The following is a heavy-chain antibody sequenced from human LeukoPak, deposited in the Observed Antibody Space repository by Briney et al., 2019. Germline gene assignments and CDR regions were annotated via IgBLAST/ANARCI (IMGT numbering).Heavy chain of an antibody. V-gene: IGHV1-69*05. J-gene: IGHJ4*02. CDR1: GGTSSSYA. CDR2: IIPIFGTA. D-gene: IGHD6-13*01. Sequence: GASVKVSCKASGGTSSSYAISWVRQAPGQGLEWMGRIIPIFGTANYAQKFQGRVTITTDESTSTAYMELSSLRSEDTAVYYCARDIGPIGDSSWYPRFDYWGQGTLVTVSS. CDR3: ARDIGPIGDSSWYPRFDY.